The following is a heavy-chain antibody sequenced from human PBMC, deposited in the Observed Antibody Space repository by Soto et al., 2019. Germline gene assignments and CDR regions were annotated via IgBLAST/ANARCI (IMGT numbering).Heavy chain of an antibody. J-gene: IGHJ4*02. V-gene: IGHV3-7*01. CDR1: GLSFTDYW. Sequence: EVQVVESGGGLVQPGGSLRLSCAVSGLSFTDYWMTWVRQAPGKGLEWVASVKTDGSEEYYVDSVKGRFTISRDNAKNSVYLQMNSLSGEDMPFYYCATDPPGDEAAFFDYWGQGALVSVSS. CDR3: ATDPPGDEAAFFDY. D-gene: IGHD6-25*01. CDR2: VKTDGSEE.